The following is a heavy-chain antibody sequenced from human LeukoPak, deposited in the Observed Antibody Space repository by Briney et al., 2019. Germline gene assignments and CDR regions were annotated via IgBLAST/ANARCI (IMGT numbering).Heavy chain of an antibody. CDR2: IYYSGST. V-gene: IGHV4-39*01. J-gene: IGHJ4*02. D-gene: IGHD3-9*01. CDR1: GGSISSSSYY. Sequence: SETLSLTCTVSGGSISSSSYYWGWIRQPPGKGLEWIGSIYYSGSTFYNPSLKSRVTISVDTSKNQFSLKLSSVTAADTAVYYCAGSRLVIPDYWGQGTLVTVSS. CDR3: AGSRLVIPDY.